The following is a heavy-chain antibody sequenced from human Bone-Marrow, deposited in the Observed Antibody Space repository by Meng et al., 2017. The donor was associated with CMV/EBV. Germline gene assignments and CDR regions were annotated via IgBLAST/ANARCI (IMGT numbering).Heavy chain of an antibody. Sequence: ASVKVSCKASGYTFTSYDINWVRQATGQGLEWMGWMNPNSGNTGYAQKFQGRVTITADKSTSTAYMELSSVTAADTAVYYCARRYSSGWNAPYYWGQGTLVTVSS. CDR2: MNPNSGNT. J-gene: IGHJ4*02. CDR1: GYTFTSYD. CDR3: ARRYSSGWNAPYY. D-gene: IGHD6-19*01. V-gene: IGHV1-8*01.